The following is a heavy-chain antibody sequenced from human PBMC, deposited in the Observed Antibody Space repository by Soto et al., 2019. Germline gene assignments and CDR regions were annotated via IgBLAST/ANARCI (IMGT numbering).Heavy chain of an antibody. D-gene: IGHD3-3*01. Sequence: GASVKVSCKASGGTLNNYAINWVRQAPGQGLEWMGGILPVSAPPDYAQKFQGRVSITADHSTSTVYMELSRLRSDDTAVYFCATDYNYDVSNSFCGQRTLVTVSS. J-gene: IGHJ4*02. CDR1: GGTLNNYA. CDR3: ATDYNYDVSNSF. V-gene: IGHV1-69*13. CDR2: ILPVSAPP.